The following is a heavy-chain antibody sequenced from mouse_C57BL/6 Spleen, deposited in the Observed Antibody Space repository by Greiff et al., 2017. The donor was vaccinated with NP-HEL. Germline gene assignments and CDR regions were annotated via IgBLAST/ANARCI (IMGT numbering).Heavy chain of an antibody. CDR2: IYPGDGDT. V-gene: IGHV1-82*01. D-gene: IGHD1-1*01. CDR3: ARSGYYYGSSYWYFDV. J-gene: IGHJ1*03. Sequence: VKLQESGPELVKPGASVKISCKASGYAFSSSWLNWVKQRPGKGLEWIGRIYPGDGDTNYNGKFKGKATLTADKSSSTAYMQLSSLTSEDSAVYFCARSGYYYGSSYWYFDVWGTGTTVTVSS. CDR1: GYAFSSSW.